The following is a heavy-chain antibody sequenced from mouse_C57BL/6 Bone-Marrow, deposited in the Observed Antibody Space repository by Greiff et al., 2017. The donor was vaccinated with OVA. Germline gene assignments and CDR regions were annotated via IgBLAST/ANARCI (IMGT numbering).Heavy chain of an antibody. V-gene: IGHV1-64*01. CDR1: GYTFTSYW. CDR3: ARGGYYYGSSYGWYFDV. D-gene: IGHD1-1*01. Sequence: QVQLQQPGAELVKPGASVKLSCKASGYTFTSYWMHWVKQRPGQGLEWIGMIHPNSGSTNYNEKFKRKATLTVDKSSSTAYMQLSSLTSEDSAVYYCARGGYYYGSSYGWYFDVWGTGTTVTVSS. CDR2: IHPNSGST. J-gene: IGHJ1*03.